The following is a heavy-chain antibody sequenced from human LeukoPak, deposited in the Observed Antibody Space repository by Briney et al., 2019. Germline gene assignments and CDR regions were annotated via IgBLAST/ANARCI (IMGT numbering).Heavy chain of an antibody. V-gene: IGHV3-66*01. J-gene: IGHJ6*02. Sequence: SLRLSCAASGFTVSSNDMTWVRQAPGKRLKWASVIYSGGSTYYADPVKGRFTISRDSSKNTLYLQMNSLRAEDTAVYYCARDLFFFKRKTAYDILAQTGMDVWGQGTTVTVSS. D-gene: IGHD3-9*01. CDR3: ARDLFFFKRKTAYDILAQTGMDV. CDR1: GFTVSSND. CDR2: IYSGGST.